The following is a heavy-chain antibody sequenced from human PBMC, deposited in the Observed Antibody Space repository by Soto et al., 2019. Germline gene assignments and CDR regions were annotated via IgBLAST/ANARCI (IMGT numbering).Heavy chain of an antibody. J-gene: IGHJ1*01. Sequence: ESVGGVVQPGRSLRLSCAASGFTFSSYGMHWVRQAPGKGLEWVAVISYDGSNKYYADSVKGRFTISRDNSKNTLYLQMNSLRAEDTAVYYCAGSPYGDYAPEYFQHWGQGTLVTVSS. CDR3: AGSPYGDYAPEYFQH. D-gene: IGHD4-17*01. CDR1: GFTFSSYG. CDR2: ISYDGSNK. V-gene: IGHV3-30*03.